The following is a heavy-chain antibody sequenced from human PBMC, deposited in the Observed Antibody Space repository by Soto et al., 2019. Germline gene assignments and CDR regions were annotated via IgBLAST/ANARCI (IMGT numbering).Heavy chain of an antibody. CDR1: GYTFTGYY. CDR3: ARSELIGYYFDY. D-gene: IGHD1-26*01. V-gene: IGHV1-2*02. J-gene: IGHJ4*02. CDR2: INPNSGGT. Sequence: ASVKVCCKASGYTFTGYYMHWVRQAPGQGLEWMGWINPNSGGTNYAQKLQGRVTMTTDTSTSTAYMELRSLRSDDTAVYYCARSELIGYYFDYWGQGTLVTVSS.